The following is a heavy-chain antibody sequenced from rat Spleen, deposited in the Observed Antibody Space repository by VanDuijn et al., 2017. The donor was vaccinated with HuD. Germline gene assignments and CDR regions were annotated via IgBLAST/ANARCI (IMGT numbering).Heavy chain of an antibody. D-gene: IGHD1-12*03. CDR2: IWGDGIS. CDR1: GFSLISYT. Sequence: QVQLKESGPGLVEPSQTLSLTCTVSGFSLISYTVNWVRQPPGKGLDWMGVIWGDGISNYNSALKSRLSISRDTSKSQVFLSMSSLQTEDTAMYFCASQHYYDGYYRDYWGQGVMVTVSS. CDR3: ASQHYYDGYYRDY. J-gene: IGHJ2*01. V-gene: IGHV2-13*01.